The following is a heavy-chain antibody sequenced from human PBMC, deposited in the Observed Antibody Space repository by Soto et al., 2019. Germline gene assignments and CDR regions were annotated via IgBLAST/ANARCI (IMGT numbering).Heavy chain of an antibody. J-gene: IGHJ5*02. D-gene: IGHD3-10*01. CDR1: GGTFSSHA. V-gene: IGHV1-69*06. Sequence: QVQLVQSGPEVKKPGSSVKVSCKVSGGTFSSHAINWLRQAPGQGLEWMGVIIPVTDTPNNAEKFQGRVTITADKSTTTVYMELSSLTFHDAAVYFCARGNKGPGHYGPGSQGWYGPWGQVTLVTVS. CDR3: ARGNKGPGHYGPGSQGWYGP. CDR2: IIPVTDTP.